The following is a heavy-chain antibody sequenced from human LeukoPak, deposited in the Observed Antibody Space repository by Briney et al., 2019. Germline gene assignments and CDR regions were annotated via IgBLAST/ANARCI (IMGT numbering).Heavy chain of an antibody. V-gene: IGHV3-48*03. CDR1: GFTFSSYE. D-gene: IGHD2-15*01. CDR3: ARENYCSGGSCFNFDY. CDR2: ISRSGSTI. Sequence: QPGGSPRLSCAASGFTFSSYEVNWVRQAPGKGLEWVSYISRSGSTIFSADSVKGRFTTSRDNAKNSLFLQMNSLRAEDTAVYYCARENYCSGGSCFNFDYWGQGTLVTVSS. J-gene: IGHJ4*02.